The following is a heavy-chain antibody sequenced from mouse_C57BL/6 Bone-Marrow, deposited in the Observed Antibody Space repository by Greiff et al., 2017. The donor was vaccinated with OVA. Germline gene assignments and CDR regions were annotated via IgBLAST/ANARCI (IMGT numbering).Heavy chain of an antibody. D-gene: IGHD2-3*01. CDR1: GYTFTNYW. CDR3: ARSRWFLYAMDY. CDR2: IYPGGGYT. J-gene: IGHJ4*01. V-gene: IGHV1-63*01. Sequence: VHLVESGAELVRPGTSVKMSCKASGYTFTNYWIGWAKQRPGHGLEWIGDIYPGGGYTNYNEKFKGKATLTADKSSSTAYMQFSSLTSEDSAIYYCARSRWFLYAMDYWGQGTSVTVSS.